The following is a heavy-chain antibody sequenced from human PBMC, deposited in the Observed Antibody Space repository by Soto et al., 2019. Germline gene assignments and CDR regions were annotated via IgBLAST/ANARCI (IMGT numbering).Heavy chain of an antibody. V-gene: IGHV3-33*01. D-gene: IGHD2-21*01. Sequence: QVQLVESGGGVVQPGRSLRLSCAASGFTFRSYGMHWVRQAPGKGLEWVAVKWFDGSNEYYADVVKGRFTISRDNSKNTLYLQMNSLRVEDTGVYYCARALWCCSAGPNYFDYWGQGTLVTVSS. CDR2: KWFDGSNE. CDR1: GFTFRSYG. CDR3: ARALWCCSAGPNYFDY. J-gene: IGHJ4*02.